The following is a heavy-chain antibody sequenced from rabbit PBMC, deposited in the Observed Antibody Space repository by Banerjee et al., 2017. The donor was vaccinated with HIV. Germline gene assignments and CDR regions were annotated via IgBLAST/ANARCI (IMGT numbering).Heavy chain of an antibody. CDR3: ARDRDTGSDNGYDL. D-gene: IGHD6-1*01. V-gene: IGHV1S45*01. CDR2: IYTNSSST. CDR1: GFSFSSSYY. J-gene: IGHJ4*01. Sequence: QEQLVESGGGLVQPEGSLTLTCTASGFSFSSSYYMCWVRQAPGKGLEWIGCIYTNSSSTWYASWAKGRFTISKTSSTTATLQMTSLTAADTATYFCARDRDTGSDNGYDLWGPGTLVTVS.